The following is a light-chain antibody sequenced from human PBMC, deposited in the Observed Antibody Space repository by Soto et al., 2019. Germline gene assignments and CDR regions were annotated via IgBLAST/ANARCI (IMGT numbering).Light chain of an antibody. CDR2: GAS. CDR1: QSLSSNS. Sequence: EIVLTQSPGTLSLSPGERATLSCGASQSLSSNSLAWYQQKPGQAPRLLIYGASSRATGIPDRFSGSGSGTDFTLTTSRLEPYDFAVYYCQQYGTSPYTFGQGTKLEIK. J-gene: IGKJ2*01. V-gene: IGKV3-20*01. CDR3: QQYGTSPYT.